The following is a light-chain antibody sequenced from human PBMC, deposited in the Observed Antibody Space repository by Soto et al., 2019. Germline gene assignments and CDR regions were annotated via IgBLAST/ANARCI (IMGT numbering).Light chain of an antibody. Sequence: QSALTQPPSASGSPGQSVTISCTGTSRDVGGYNWVSWYQQHPAKAPNFMSYEVSRRPSGVPDRFSGTKSGNTASLTISGLQTDDEADYYCASCAGSDNPVIFGGGTKLTVL. J-gene: IGLJ2*01. CDR1: SRDVGGYNW. CDR2: EVS. CDR3: ASCAGSDNPVI. V-gene: IGLV2-8*01.